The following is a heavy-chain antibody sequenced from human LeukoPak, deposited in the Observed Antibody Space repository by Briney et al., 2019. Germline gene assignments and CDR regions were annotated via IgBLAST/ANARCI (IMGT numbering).Heavy chain of an antibody. D-gene: IGHD2-2*01. Sequence: GASVKVSCKASGGTFSSYAISWVRQAPGQGLEWMGGIIPIFGTANYAQKFQGRVTITTDESTSTAYMGLSSLRSEDTAVYYCASGVVVVPAAIHAFDIWGQGTMVTVSS. J-gene: IGHJ3*02. V-gene: IGHV1-69*05. CDR2: IIPIFGTA. CDR3: ASGVVVVPAAIHAFDI. CDR1: GGTFSSYA.